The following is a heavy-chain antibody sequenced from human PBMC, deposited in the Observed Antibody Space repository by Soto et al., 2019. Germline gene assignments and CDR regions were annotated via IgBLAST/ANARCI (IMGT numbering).Heavy chain of an antibody. CDR2: IYYSGST. D-gene: IGHD6-19*01. V-gene: IGHV4-31*03. CDR1: GGSISSGGYY. Sequence: PSETLSLTCTVSGGSISSGGYYWSWIRQHPGKGLEWIGYIYYSGSTYYNPSLKSRVTISVDTSKNQFSLKLSSVTAADTAVYYCARGIAVGGDLNYYMDVWGKRSTVNDS. CDR3: ARGIAVGGDLNYYMDV. J-gene: IGHJ6*03.